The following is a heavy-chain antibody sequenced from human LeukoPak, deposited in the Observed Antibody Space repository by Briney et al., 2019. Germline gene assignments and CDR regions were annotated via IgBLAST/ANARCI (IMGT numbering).Heavy chain of an antibody. J-gene: IGHJ4*02. Sequence: ASVTVSCTASGYTFTSYYMHWVRQAPGQGLEWMGIINPSGGSTSYAQKFQGRVTMTRDTSTSTVYMELSSLRSEDTAVYYCARLRDIAAAGTGFDYWGQGTLVTVSS. D-gene: IGHD6-13*01. V-gene: IGHV1-46*01. CDR3: ARLRDIAAAGTGFDY. CDR1: GYTFTSYY. CDR2: INPSGGST.